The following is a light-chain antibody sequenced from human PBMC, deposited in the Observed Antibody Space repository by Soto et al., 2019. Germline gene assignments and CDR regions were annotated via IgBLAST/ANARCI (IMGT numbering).Light chain of an antibody. CDR1: QDISNY. V-gene: IGKV1-39*01. J-gene: IGKJ1*01. CDR2: AAS. CDR3: QQSHSIPWT. Sequence: DIQLTQSPSFLSASVGDRVTITCRASQDISNYLVWYQQKPGKAPKLLISAASSLESGVPPRFSGSGSGTDFTLTITSLQPEDFATYYCQQSHSIPWTFGQGTKVDIK.